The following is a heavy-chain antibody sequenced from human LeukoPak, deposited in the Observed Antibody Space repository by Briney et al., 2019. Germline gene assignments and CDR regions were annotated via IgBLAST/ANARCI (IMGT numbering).Heavy chain of an antibody. J-gene: IGHJ4*01. CDR2: IYYSGST. CDR1: GGPISSYY. D-gene: IGHD1-20*01. V-gene: IGHV4-59*01. Sequence: TSETLSLTCTVSGGPISSYYWSWIRQPPGKGLEWIGYIYYSGSTNYNPSLKSRVTISVDTSKNQFSLKLSSVTAADTAVYYCARSVHNWNDYFGYWGQGTLVTVSS. CDR3: ARSVHNWNDYFGY.